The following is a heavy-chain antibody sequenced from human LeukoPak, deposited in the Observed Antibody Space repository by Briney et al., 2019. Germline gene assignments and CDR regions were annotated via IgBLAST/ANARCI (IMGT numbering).Heavy chain of an antibody. J-gene: IGHJ5*02. CDR3: ARDPRMWYNWNYVIRGSWFDP. D-gene: IGHD1-7*01. CDR2: INPSGGST. Sequence: GASVKVSCKASGYTFTSYYMHWVRQAPGQGLEWMGIINPSGGSTSYAQKLQGRVTMTRDTSTSTVYMELSSLRSEDTAVYYCARDPRMWYNWNYVIRGSWFDPWGQGTLVTVSS. V-gene: IGHV1-46*01. CDR1: GYTFTSYY.